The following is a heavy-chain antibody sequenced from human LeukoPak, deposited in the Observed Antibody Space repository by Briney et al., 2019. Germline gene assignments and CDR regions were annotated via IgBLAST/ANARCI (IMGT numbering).Heavy chain of an antibody. CDR1: GFTFSSYA. Sequence: PGGSLRLSCAASGFTFSSYAMSWVRQAPGKGLEWVSAISGSGGSTYYADSVKGRFTISRDNSKNTLFLQMNSLRAEDTAVYYCAKGRYYYDSSDAFDIWGQGTMVIVSS. CDR3: AKGRYYYDSSDAFDI. D-gene: IGHD3-22*01. J-gene: IGHJ3*02. V-gene: IGHV3-23*01. CDR2: ISGSGGST.